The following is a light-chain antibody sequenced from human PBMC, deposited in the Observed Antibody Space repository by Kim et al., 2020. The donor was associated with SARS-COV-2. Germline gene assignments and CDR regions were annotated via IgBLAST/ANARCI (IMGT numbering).Light chain of an antibody. CDR1: RSNIGNNY. CDR2: DNN. V-gene: IGLV1-51*01. Sequence: KVTISCSGSRSNIGNNYVSWYQQLPGTAPKLLIYDNNKRPSGIPDRFSGSKSGTSATLGITGLQTGDEADYYCGTWDSSLSAFYVFGTGTKVTVL. CDR3: GTWDSSLSAFYV. J-gene: IGLJ1*01.